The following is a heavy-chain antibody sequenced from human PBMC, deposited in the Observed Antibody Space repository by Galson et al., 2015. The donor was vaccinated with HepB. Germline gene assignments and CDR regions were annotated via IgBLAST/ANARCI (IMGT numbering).Heavy chain of an antibody. CDR1: GFIFVDHY. CDR2: GRNRANSYTT. V-gene: IGHV3-72*01. J-gene: IGHJ3*01. Sequence: SLRLSCAASGFIFVDHYMDWVRQAPGKGLEWVGRGRNRANSYTTEYAASVKGRFTISRDDSKNSLYLQMNSLRTEDTAAYYCTRGGTSVTAYYDPCDVWGQGTMVTVSS. D-gene: IGHD2-21*02. CDR3: TRGGTSVTAYYDPCDV.